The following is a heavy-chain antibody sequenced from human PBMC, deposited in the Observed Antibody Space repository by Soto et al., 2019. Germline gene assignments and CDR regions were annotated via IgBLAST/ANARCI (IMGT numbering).Heavy chain of an antibody. V-gene: IGHV3-49*03. CDR1: GFTFGDYA. D-gene: IGHD3-22*01. CDR2: IRSKAYGGTT. Sequence: PGESLKISCTASGFTFGDYAMSWFRQAPGKGLEWVGFIRSKAYGGTTEYAASVKGRFTISRDDSKSIAYLQMNSLKTEDTAVYYCTRERGYYDSSGYYYEGGWFDPWGQGTLVTVSS. J-gene: IGHJ5*02. CDR3: TRERGYYDSSGYYYEGGWFDP.